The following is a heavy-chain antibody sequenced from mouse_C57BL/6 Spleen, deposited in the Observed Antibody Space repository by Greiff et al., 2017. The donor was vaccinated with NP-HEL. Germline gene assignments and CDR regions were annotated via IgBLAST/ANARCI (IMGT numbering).Heavy chain of an antibody. CDR3: AEGYDGWFAY. CDR1: GFTFSSYG. V-gene: IGHV5-6*01. Sequence: EVMLVESGGDLVKPGGSLKLSCAASGFTFSSYGMSWVRQTPDKRLEWVATISSGGSYTYYPDSVKGRFTISRDNAKNTLYLQMSSLKSEDTAMYYCAEGYDGWFAYWGQGTLVTVSA. CDR2: ISSGGSYT. J-gene: IGHJ3*01. D-gene: IGHD2-2*01.